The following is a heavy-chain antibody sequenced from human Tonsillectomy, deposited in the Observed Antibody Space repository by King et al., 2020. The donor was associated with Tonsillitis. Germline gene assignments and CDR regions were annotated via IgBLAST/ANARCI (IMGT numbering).Heavy chain of an antibody. CDR3: ATASSYLLGNDAFDI. CDR1: GYTFTSYY. Sequence: QLVQSGAEVKKPGASVKVSCKASGYTFTSYYMHWVRQAPGQGLEWMGIINPSGGSTSYAQKFQGRVTMTRDTSTSTVYMELSSLRSEDTAVYYCATASSYLLGNDAFDIWGQGTMVTVSS. J-gene: IGHJ3*02. CDR2: INPSGGST. V-gene: IGHV1-46*03. D-gene: IGHD1-26*01.